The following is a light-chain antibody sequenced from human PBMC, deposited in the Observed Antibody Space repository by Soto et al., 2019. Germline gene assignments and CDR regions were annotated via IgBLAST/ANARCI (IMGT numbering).Light chain of an antibody. Sequence: EIVLTQSPATLSLSPGGRASLSCSASQSVSSYLAWYQHNPGQAPRLLIYDASNRATGIPDRFRGSGSGTDFTLTISSLEPEDFAVYYCQQRSNWPPLTFGGGTKVDI. J-gene: IGKJ4*01. CDR3: QQRSNWPPLT. V-gene: IGKV3-11*01. CDR2: DAS. CDR1: QSVSSY.